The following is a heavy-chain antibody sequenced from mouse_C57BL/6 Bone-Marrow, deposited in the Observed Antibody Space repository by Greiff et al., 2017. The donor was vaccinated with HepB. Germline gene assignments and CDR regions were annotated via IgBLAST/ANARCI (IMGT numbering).Heavy chain of an antibody. V-gene: IGHV5-4*01. CDR1: GFTFSSYA. J-gene: IGHJ4*01. D-gene: IGHD1-1*01. CDR3: AREDYYGTDYYAMDY. CDR2: ISDGGSYT. Sequence: EVELEESGGGLVKPGGSLKLSCAASGFTFSSYAMSWVRQTPEKRLEWVATISDGGSYTYYPDNVKGRFTLSRDNAKNNLYLQMSHLKSDDTAMYYCAREDYYGTDYYAMDYWGQGTSVTVSS.